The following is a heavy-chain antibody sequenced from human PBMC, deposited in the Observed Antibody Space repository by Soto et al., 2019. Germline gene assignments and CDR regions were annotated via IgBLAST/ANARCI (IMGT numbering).Heavy chain of an antibody. J-gene: IGHJ4*02. CDR1: GFTFSNYG. V-gene: IGHV3-33*01. CDR3: ARPDIVAAIGGALDC. D-gene: IGHD5-12*01. Sequence: QVQLVESGGGVVQPGRSLRLSCEASGFTFSNYGMHWVRQAPGKGLEWVAVIWNDGTSRYYADSVKGRFTISRDNSKNTLFLQMNNLRAEDTVVYYCARPDIVAAIGGALDCWGQGTLVTVSS. CDR2: IWNDGTSR.